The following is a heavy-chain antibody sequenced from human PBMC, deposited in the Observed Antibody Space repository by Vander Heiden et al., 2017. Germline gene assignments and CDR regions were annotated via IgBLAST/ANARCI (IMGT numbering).Heavy chain of an antibody. CDR3: ARVQRNYDILTGFRVYYYYYGMDV. D-gene: IGHD3-9*01. CDR1: GFTFSRYA. V-gene: IGHV3-30-3*01. Sequence: QVQLVESGGGVVQPGRSLRLSCAASGFTFSRYAMHWVSQAPGKGLGWVAVISYDGSNKYYADSVKGRFTISRDNSKNTLYLQMNSLRAEETAVYYCARVQRNYDILTGFRVYYYYYGMDVWGQGTTVTVSS. J-gene: IGHJ6*02. CDR2: ISYDGSNK.